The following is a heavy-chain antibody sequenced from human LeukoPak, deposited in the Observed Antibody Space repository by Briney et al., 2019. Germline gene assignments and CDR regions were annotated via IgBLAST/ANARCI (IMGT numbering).Heavy chain of an antibody. CDR1: GFTFRSYG. J-gene: IGHJ4*02. CDR2: IRYDGSNK. D-gene: IGHD3-22*01. CDR3: AKDQSITVIGGQEYYFDY. V-gene: IGHV3-30*02. Sequence: PGGSLRLSCAASGFTFRSYGMHWVRQAPGKGLGWVAFIRYDGSNKYYADSVKGRFTISRDNSKNTLYLQMNSLRAEDTAVYYCAKDQSITVIGGQEYYFDYWGQGTLVTVSS.